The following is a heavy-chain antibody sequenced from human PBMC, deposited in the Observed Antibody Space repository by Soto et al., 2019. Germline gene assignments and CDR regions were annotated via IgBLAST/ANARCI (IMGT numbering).Heavy chain of an antibody. D-gene: IGHD6-19*01. CDR1: GFTFSTNA. Sequence: EVQLLESGGGLVQPGGSLRLSCAASGFTFSTNAMSWVRQAPGKGLEWVSGFSGSGVITYYADAVKGRFTISRDNSKNTLYLQMNGLRAEDTAVYYCAKDDRSDSSGWPYYFDYWGQGTLVTVSS. CDR2: FSGSGVIT. V-gene: IGHV3-23*01. J-gene: IGHJ4*02. CDR3: AKDDRSDSSGWPYYFDY.